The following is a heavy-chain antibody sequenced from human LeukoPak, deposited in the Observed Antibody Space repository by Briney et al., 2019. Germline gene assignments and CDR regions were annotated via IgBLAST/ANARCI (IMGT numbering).Heavy chain of an antibody. J-gene: IGHJ2*01. CDR1: GYIFTSYW. D-gene: IGHD2-15*01. V-gene: IGHV5-51*01. CDR3: ARRRGLSVWYFDL. Sequence: GASQKISCQGSGYIFTSYWIGRGRQLPRKGLGWMGIIYPGDSDTRYSPSFQGQVTISADKFISTAYLQWSSLKASDTAMYYCARRRGLSVWYFDLWGRGTLVTVSS. CDR2: IYPGDSDT.